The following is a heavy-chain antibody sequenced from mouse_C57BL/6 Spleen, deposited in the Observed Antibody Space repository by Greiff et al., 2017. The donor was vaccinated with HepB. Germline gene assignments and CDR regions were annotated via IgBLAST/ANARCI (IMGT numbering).Heavy chain of an antibody. CDR2: IWSGGGT. J-gene: IGHJ4*01. D-gene: IGHD1-1*01. CDR1: GFSLTSYG. V-gene: IGHV2-2*01. CDR3: ASIYYDGSSYGRGAMDY. Sequence: VQLQQSGPGLVQPSQSLSITCTVSGFSLTSYGVHWVRQSPGKGLEWLGVIWSGGGTDYNAAFISRLSISKDNSKSQVFFKMNSLRADDTAIYYCASIYYDGSSYGRGAMDYWGQGTSVTVSS.